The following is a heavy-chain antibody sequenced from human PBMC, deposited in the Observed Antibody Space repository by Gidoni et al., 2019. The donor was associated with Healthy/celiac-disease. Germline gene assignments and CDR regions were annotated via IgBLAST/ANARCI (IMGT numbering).Heavy chain of an antibody. D-gene: IGHD6-13*01. CDR2: IRGSGGST. Sequence: EVQLLESGGGLVQPGGSLRLSRAASGFTFSSNAMSWVRQAPGKGLEWVSAIRGSGGSTYYADSVKGRFTISRDKSKNTLYLKMNSMRAEDTAVYYCAKEGSVAAAFDYWGQGTLVTVSS. CDR3: AKEGSVAAAFDY. V-gene: IGHV3-23*01. J-gene: IGHJ4*02. CDR1: GFTFSSNA.